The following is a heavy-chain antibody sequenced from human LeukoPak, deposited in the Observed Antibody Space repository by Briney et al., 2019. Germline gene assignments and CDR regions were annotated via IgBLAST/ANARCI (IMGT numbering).Heavy chain of an antibody. J-gene: IGHJ4*02. D-gene: IGHD4-23*01. CDR3: AKYDYGGNPNEYYFDY. V-gene: IGHV3-23*01. Sequence: QAGGSLRLSCAASGFTFSSYAMSWVRQAPGKGLEWVSTIGDNGDSTYYADSVKGRFTISRDNSKNTLDLQMNSLRAQDTAVYYCAKYDYGGNPNEYYFDYWGQGTLVTVSS. CDR1: GFTFSSYA. CDR2: IGDNGDST.